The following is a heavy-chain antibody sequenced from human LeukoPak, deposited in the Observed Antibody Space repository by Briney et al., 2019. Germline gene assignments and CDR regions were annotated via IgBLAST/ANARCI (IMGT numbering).Heavy chain of an antibody. J-gene: IGHJ4*02. CDR2: IYHSGST. V-gene: IGHV4-38-2*01. CDR1: GYSISSGYY. CDR3: ARGRITIFGVATPHFDY. D-gene: IGHD3-3*01. Sequence: SSETLSLTCAVSGYSISSGYYWGWIRQPPGKGLEWIGSIYHSGSTYYNPSLKSRVTISVDTYKNQFSLKLSSVTAEDTAVYYCARGRITIFGVATPHFDYWGQGTLVTVSS.